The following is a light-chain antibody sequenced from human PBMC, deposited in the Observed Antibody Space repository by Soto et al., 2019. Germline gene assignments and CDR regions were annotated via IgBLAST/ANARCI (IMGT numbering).Light chain of an antibody. CDR1: SSDIGAYNY. J-gene: IGLJ1*01. CDR3: TSYTGSNTLEV. Sequence: QSVLTQPASVSGSPRQSITISCTGTSSDIGAYNYVSWYRQHPGKAPQLLIYDVNNRPSGVSHRFSGSKSGNTASLTISGLQSEDEADYFCTSYTGSNTLEVFGPGTKLTVL. CDR2: DVN. V-gene: IGLV2-14*03.